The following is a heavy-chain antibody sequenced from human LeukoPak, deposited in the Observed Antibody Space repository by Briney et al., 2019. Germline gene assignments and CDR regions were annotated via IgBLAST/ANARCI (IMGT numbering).Heavy chain of an antibody. CDR2: IYSGGST. D-gene: IGHD3-22*01. V-gene: IGHV3-53*01. CDR1: GFTVSSNY. Sequence: QSGGSLRLSCAASGFTVSSNYMSWVRQAPGKGLEWVSVIYSGGSTYYADSVKGRFTISRDNSKNTLYLQMNSLRAEDTAVYYCARDVVEYDSSGYYSNINDYWGQGTLVTVSS. J-gene: IGHJ4*02. CDR3: ARDVVEYDSSGYYSNINDY.